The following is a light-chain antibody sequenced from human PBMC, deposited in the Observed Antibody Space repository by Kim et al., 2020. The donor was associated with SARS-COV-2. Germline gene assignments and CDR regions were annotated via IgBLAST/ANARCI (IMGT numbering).Light chain of an antibody. J-gene: IGKJ4*01. V-gene: IGKV1-5*03. Sequence: DIQLTQSPSTLSASVGDRITFTCRASQTISPWLAWYQHKPGKAPKLLIYEASRLDSGVPSRFNGGGSETEFTLTINSLQPDDIATYYCQQYNTFPLTFGGGTKLEI. CDR2: EAS. CDR3: QQYNTFPLT. CDR1: QTISPW.